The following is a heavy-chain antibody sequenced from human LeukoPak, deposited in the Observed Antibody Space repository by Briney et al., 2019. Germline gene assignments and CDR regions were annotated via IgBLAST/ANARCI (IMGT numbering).Heavy chain of an antibody. J-gene: IGHJ4*02. CDR3: ASGYSWDQVLGVSDY. V-gene: IGHV4-34*01. CDR1: GGSFSGYY. D-gene: IGHD2-15*01. Sequence: PSETLSLTCAVYGGSFSGYYWSWIRQPPGKGLEWIGEINHSGSTNYNPSLKSRVTISVDSSKNQFSLKLSSVMAADTAVYYCASGYSWDQVLGVSDYWGQGTLVTVSS. CDR2: INHSGST.